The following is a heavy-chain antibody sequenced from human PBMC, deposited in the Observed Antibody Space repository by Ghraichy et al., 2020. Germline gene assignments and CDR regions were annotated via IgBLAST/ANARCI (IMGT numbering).Heavy chain of an antibody. V-gene: IGHV4-59*01. CDR2: IYYSGST. CDR3: TTVIPNPYYFDY. D-gene: IGHD2-21*01. Sequence: SETLSLTCTMSGGSISDYYWNWVRQPPGKGLEWIGYIYYSGSTNYNPSLLGRVTISIDMSKNQFSLKLRSVTAEDTAVYYCTTVIPNPYYFDYWGQGALVTVSS. CDR1: GGSISDYY. J-gene: IGHJ4*02.